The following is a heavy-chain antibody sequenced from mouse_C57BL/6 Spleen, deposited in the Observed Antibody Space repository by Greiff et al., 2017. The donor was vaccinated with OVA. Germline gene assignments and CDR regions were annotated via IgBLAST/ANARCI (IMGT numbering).Heavy chain of an antibody. CDR1: GYAFTNYL. J-gene: IGHJ2*01. V-gene: IGHV1-54*01. Sequence: QVQLQQSGAELVRPGTSVKVSCKASGYAFTNYLIEWVKQRPGQGLEWIGVINPGSGGTNYNEKFKGKATLTADKSSSTAYMQLSSLTSEDSAVYFCARRGDNYYGSSLYYFDYWGQGTTLTVSS. CDR2: INPGSGGT. CDR3: ARRGDNYYGSSLYYFDY. D-gene: IGHD1-1*01.